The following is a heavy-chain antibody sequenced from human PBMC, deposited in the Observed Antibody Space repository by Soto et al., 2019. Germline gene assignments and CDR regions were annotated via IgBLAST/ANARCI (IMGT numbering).Heavy chain of an antibody. Sequence: ASVKVSCKVSGYTLTELSMHWVRQAPGKGLEWMGGFDPEDGETIYAQKFQGRVTMTEDTSTDTAYMELSSLRSEDTAVYYCATLVVVAATYAKYFDSWGHGTLVTGSS. J-gene: IGHJ4*01. CDR3: ATLVVVAATYAKYFDS. D-gene: IGHD2-15*01. CDR1: GYTLTELS. CDR2: FDPEDGET. V-gene: IGHV1-24*01.